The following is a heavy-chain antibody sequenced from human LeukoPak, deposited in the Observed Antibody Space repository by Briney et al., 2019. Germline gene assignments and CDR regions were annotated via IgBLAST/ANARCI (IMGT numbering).Heavy chain of an antibody. J-gene: IGHJ4*02. D-gene: IGHD5-24*01. CDR3: ARGWLQSGFDY. CDR2: ISYDESNK. CDR1: GFTFSSYG. Sequence: PGGSLRLSCAASGFTFSSYGMHWVRQAPGKGLEWVAVISYDESNKEYADSVKGRFTISRDNSKNTLYLQMNSLRAEDTAVYYCARGWLQSGFDYWGQGTLVTVSS. V-gene: IGHV3-30*03.